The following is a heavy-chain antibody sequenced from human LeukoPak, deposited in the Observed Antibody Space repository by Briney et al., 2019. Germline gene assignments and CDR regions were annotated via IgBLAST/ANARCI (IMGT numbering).Heavy chain of an antibody. CDR1: GGTFSSYA. CDR2: IIPIFGTA. J-gene: IGHJ6*02. V-gene: IGHV1-69*13. D-gene: IGHD3-3*01. Sequence: ASVKVSCKASGGTFSSYAISWVRQAPGQGLEWMGGIIPIFGTANYAQKFQGRVTITADESTSTAYMELSSLRFEDTAVYYCASYYDFWSGYTDHYYYGMDVWGQGTTVTVSS. CDR3: ASYYDFWSGYTDHYYYGMDV.